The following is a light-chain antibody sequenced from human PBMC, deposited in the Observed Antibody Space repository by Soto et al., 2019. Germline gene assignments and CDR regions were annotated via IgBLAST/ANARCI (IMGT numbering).Light chain of an antibody. J-gene: IGKJ1*01. Sequence: ELVLTQSPGTLSLSQGERATLSCRASQTVNNNYLAWYQQKPGQAPRLIIYGASSRATGIPDRFSGSGSGTDFTLTISRLEPEDFALYYCQQYGSSAPTTFGQGTKVDIK. V-gene: IGKV3-20*01. CDR3: QQYGSSAPTT. CDR1: QTVNNNY. CDR2: GAS.